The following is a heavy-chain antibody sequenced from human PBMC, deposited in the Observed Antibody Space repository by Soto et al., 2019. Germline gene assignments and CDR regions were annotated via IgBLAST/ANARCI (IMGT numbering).Heavy chain of an antibody. CDR3: TKDPQTTTYYYLNLAV. Sequence: EVQLLESGGDLVQPGGSLRLSCAASGFPFSHFTMSWVRQAPGKGLEWVAAISGSGITTYYADSVKGRFTISRDNYETTLYLQLGSLRPDDTATYYCTKDPQTTTYYYLNLAVWGQGTAVTVSS. J-gene: IGHJ6*02. V-gene: IGHV3-23*01. CDR2: ISGSGITT. CDR1: GFPFSHFT. D-gene: IGHD3-22*01.